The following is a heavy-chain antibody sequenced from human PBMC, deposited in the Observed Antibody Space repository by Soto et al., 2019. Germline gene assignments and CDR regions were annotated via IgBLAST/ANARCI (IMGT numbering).Heavy chain of an antibody. D-gene: IGHD6-13*01. CDR3: ARQEAAGNRITYASN. V-gene: IGHV4-39*01. Sequence: SETLSLTCTVSGGSISSSSYYWGWIRQPPGKGLEWIGSIYYSGSTYYNPSLKSRVTISVDTSKNQFSLKLSSVTAADTAVYYCARQEAAGNRITYASNWGQGTLVTVSS. J-gene: IGHJ4*02. CDR2: IYYSGST. CDR1: GGSISSSSYY.